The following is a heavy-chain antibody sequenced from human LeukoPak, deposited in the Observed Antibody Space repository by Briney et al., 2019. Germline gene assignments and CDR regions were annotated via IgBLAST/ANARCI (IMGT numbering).Heavy chain of an antibody. Sequence: SETLPLTCAVYGGSFSGYYWSWIRQPPGKGLEWIGEIDHSGSTNYNPSLKSRVTISVDTSKNQFSLRLNSVTAADTAVYYCARGVIGADTSGPYFDYWGQGTLVTVSS. CDR1: GGSFSGYY. V-gene: IGHV4-34*01. J-gene: IGHJ4*02. CDR2: IDHSGST. D-gene: IGHD3-22*01. CDR3: ARGVIGADTSGPYFDY.